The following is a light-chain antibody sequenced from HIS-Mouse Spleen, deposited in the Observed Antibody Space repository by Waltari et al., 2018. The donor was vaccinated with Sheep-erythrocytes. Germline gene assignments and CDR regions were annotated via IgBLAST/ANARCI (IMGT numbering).Light chain of an antibody. V-gene: IGLV3-1*01. CDR2: QDS. J-gene: IGLJ3*02. Sequence: SYELTQPPSVSVSPGQTASITCSGDKLGDKYACWYQQKPGQSPVLVIYQDSKRTSGIPERFSGYNSGNTATLTISGTQAMDEADYYCQAWDSSTAWVFGGGTKLTVL. CDR3: QAWDSSTAWV. CDR1: KLGDKY.